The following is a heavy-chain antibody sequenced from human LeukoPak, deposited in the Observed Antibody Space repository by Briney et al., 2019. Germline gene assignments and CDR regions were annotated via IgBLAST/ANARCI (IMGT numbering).Heavy chain of an antibody. Sequence: GASVKVSCKASGGTFSSYAISWVRQAPGQGLEWMGGIIPIFGTANYAQKFQGRVTITADESTSTAYMELSSLRSEDTAVYYCARGEGIVVVPAAIKGYAFDIWGQGTMVTVSS. J-gene: IGHJ3*02. CDR3: ARGEGIVVVPAAIKGYAFDI. CDR2: IIPIFGTA. CDR1: GGTFSSYA. D-gene: IGHD2-2*01. V-gene: IGHV1-69*13.